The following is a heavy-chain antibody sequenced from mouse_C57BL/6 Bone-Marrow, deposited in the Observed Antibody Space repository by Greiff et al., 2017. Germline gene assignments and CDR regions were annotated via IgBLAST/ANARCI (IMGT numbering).Heavy chain of an antibody. Sequence: QVQLQQSGAELVRPGTSVKVSCKASGYAFTNYLIEWVKQRPGQGLVWIGVINPGSGGTNYNEKFKGKATLTADKSSSTAYMQLSSLTSEDSAVYFCARSATVVAPFAYWGQGTLVTVSA. J-gene: IGHJ3*01. D-gene: IGHD1-1*01. CDR1: GYAFTNYL. V-gene: IGHV1-54*01. CDR3: ARSATVVAPFAY. CDR2: INPGSGGT.